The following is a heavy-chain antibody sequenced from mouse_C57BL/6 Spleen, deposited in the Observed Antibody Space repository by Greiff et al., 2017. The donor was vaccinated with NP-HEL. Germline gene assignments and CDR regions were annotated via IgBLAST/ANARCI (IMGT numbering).Heavy chain of an antibody. D-gene: IGHD1-1*01. J-gene: IGHJ2*01. V-gene: IGHV1-42*01. CDR2: INPSTGGT. CDR3: ARAFITTRLYYFDY. Sequence: EVQLQQSGPELVKPGASVKISCKASGYSFTGYYMNWVKQSPEKSLEWIGEINPSTGGTTYNQKFKAKATLTVDKSSSTAYMQLKSLTSEDSAVYYCARAFITTRLYYFDYWGQGTTLTVSS. CDR1: GYSFTGYY.